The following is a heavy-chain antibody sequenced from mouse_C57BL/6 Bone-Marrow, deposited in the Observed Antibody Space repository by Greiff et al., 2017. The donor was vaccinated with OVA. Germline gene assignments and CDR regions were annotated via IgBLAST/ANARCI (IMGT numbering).Heavy chain of an antibody. CDR3: ARRRVSNYAWFAY. Sequence: EVKLMESGGDLVKPGGSLKLSCAASGFTFSSYGMSWVRQTPDKRLEWVATISSGGSYTYYPDSVKGRFPISRDNAKNTLYLQMSSLKSEDTAMDYCARRRVSNYAWFAYWGQGTLVTVSA. CDR1: GFTFSSYG. D-gene: IGHD2-5*01. CDR2: ISSGGSYT. J-gene: IGHJ3*01. V-gene: IGHV5-6*02.